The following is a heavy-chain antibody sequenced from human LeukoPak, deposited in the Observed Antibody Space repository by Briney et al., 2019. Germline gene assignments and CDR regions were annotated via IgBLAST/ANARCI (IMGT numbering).Heavy chain of an antibody. CDR3: ARLRTIQPEYYFDY. D-gene: IGHD5-24*01. CDR1: GDSISSYY. Sequence: PSETLSLTCTVSGDSISSYYWSWIRQPPGKGLEWIGHIYYSGSTNYYNPSLKSRVTISVDTSKNQFSLKLSSVTAADTAVYYRARLRTIQPEYYFDYWGQGTLVTVSS. CDR2: IYYSGST. J-gene: IGHJ4*02. V-gene: IGHV4-59*08.